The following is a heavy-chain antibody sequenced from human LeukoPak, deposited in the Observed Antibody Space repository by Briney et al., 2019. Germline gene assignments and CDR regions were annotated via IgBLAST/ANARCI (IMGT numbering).Heavy chain of an antibody. Sequence: ASVKVSCKAAGYSFTKYYMHWVRQAPGQGLEWIGWVNPNSGGTNYAQKFQGRVTMTRDTSISTAYMELSGLRSDDTAVYYCARGYCSSTSCYWFDPWGQGTLVTVSS. D-gene: IGHD2-2*01. CDR1: GYSFTKYY. V-gene: IGHV1-2*02. CDR3: ARGYCSSTSCYWFDP. CDR2: VNPNSGGT. J-gene: IGHJ5*02.